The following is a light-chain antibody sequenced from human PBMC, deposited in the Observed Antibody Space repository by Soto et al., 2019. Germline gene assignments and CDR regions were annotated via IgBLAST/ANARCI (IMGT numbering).Light chain of an antibody. V-gene: IGKV1-12*01. CDR2: GAS. Sequence: DIQMTQSPSSVSASVGDRVTITCRASQGISNFLAWYQQKPGKVPKVLIYGASTLQSGVPSRFIGSGSGTDFTLTISTLQTEDFATYFCQQGNSIPLTFGGGTKVEIK. CDR3: QQGNSIPLT. CDR1: QGISNF. J-gene: IGKJ4*01.